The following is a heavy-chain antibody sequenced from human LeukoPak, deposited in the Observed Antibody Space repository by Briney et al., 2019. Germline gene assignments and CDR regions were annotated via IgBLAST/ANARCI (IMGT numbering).Heavy chain of an antibody. J-gene: IGHJ4*02. D-gene: IGHD3-3*01. CDR1: GGSFSGYY. Sequence: SETLSLTCAVYGGSFSGYYWSWIRQPPGKGLEWIGEINHSGSTNYNPSLKSRVTISVDTSKNQFSLKLSSVTAADTAVYYCARVSRITIFGVVNAFDYWGQGTLVTVSS. CDR2: INHSGST. CDR3: ARVSRITIFGVVNAFDY. V-gene: IGHV4-34*01.